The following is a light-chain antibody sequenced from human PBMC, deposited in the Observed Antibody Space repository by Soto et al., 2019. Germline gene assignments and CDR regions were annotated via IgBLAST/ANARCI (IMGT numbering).Light chain of an antibody. CDR2: GTS. CDR1: QRISTSY. J-gene: IGKJ3*01. CDR3: QQYGDSPFT. Sequence: EIVLTQSPGTLSLSAGETATLSCRASQRISTSYLAWYQQKPGRAPRVLVYGTSTRATGIPSRFSGSGSGTDFTLTISRLEPEDFAVYYCQQYGDSPFTFGPGTKVDIK. V-gene: IGKV3-20*01.